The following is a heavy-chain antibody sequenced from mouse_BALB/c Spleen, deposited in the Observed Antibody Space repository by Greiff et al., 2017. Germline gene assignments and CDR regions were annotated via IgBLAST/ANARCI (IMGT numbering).Heavy chain of an antibody. J-gene: IGHJ3*01. V-gene: IGHV5-4*02. D-gene: IGHD2-1*01. CDR2: ISDGGSYT. CDR1: GFTFSDYY. Sequence: EVHLVESGGGLVKPGGSLKLSCAASGFTFSDYYMYWVRQTPEKRLEWVATISDGGSYTYYPDSVKGRFTISRDNAKNNLYLQMSSLKSEDTAMYYCARDLYYGNYPPWFAYWGQGTLVTVSA. CDR3: ARDLYYGNYPPWFAY.